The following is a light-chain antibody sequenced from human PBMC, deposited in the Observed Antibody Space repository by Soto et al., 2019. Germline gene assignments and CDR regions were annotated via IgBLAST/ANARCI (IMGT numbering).Light chain of an antibody. CDR2: TAS. V-gene: IGKV3-20*01. CDR1: QSVSSNY. J-gene: IGKJ1*01. Sequence: EIVLTQSPGTLSLSPGERATLSCRASQSVSSNYLAWFQQKPGQAPRPLIYTASSRATGIPDRFSGSGSGTDFTLTISRLEPEDFAVYYCQQYGSSPKTFGQGTKVEI. CDR3: QQYGSSPKT.